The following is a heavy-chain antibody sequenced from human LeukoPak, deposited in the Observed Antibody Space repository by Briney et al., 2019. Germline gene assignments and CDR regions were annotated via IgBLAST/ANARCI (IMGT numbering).Heavy chain of an antibody. V-gene: IGHV1-18*01. CDR2: ISAYNGNT. Sequence: ASVKVSCKASGYTFTSYGSSWVRQAPGQGLEWMGWISAYNGNTNYAQKRQGTVTMTTDTSTSTAYMELRSLRSDDTAVYYCARDCSGGSCYSEGPQDFDYWGQGTLVTVTS. J-gene: IGHJ4*02. D-gene: IGHD2-15*01. CDR3: ARDCSGGSCYSEGPQDFDY. CDR1: GYTFTSYG.